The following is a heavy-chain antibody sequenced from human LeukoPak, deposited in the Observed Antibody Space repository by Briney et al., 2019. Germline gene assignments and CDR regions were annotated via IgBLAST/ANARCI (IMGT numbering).Heavy chain of an antibody. CDR3: ARSLWFGDSNLDY. Sequence: PGGSLRLSCAASGFTFSTYTMNWVRQAPGKGLEWVSSISTNSIYIYYADSLKGRFTISRDNAKNSLYLQMSSLRAEDTAMYYCARSLWFGDSNLDYWGQGTLVTVSS. CDR1: GFTFSTYT. CDR2: ISTNSIYI. V-gene: IGHV3-21*01. D-gene: IGHD3-10*01. J-gene: IGHJ4*02.